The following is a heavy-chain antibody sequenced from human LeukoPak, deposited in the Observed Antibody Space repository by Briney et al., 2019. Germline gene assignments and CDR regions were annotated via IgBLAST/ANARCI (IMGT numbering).Heavy chain of an antibody. J-gene: IGHJ4*02. CDR2: ITASGDST. CDR1: GFTFSSYS. D-gene: IGHD2-21*02. Sequence: PGGSLRLSCAASGFTFSSYSMTWVRQAPGEGLEWVSVITASGDSTSYADSVKGRFTVSRDNSKNTLYLQMNSLRAEDTAVYYCAKDGAYCGGDCYPTFDFDYWGQGTLVTVSS. CDR3: AKDGAYCGGDCYPTFDFDY. V-gene: IGHV3-23*01.